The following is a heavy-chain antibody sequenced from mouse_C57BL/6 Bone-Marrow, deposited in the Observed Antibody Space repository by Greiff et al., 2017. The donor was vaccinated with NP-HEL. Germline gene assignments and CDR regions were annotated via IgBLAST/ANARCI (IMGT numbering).Heavy chain of an antibody. CDR1: GFTFSDYG. CDR3: ARRGYYGPYYAMDY. CDR2: ISNLAYSI. V-gene: IGHV5-15*01. D-gene: IGHD1-1*01. Sequence: EVHLVESGGGLVQPGGSLKLSCAASGFTFSDYGMAWVRQAPRKGPEWVAFISNLAYSIYYADTVTGRFTISRENAKNTLYLEMSSLRSEDTAMYYCARRGYYGPYYAMDYWGQGTSVTVSS. J-gene: IGHJ4*01.